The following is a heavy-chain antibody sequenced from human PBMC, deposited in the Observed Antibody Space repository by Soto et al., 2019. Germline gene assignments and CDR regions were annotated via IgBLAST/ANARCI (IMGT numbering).Heavy chain of an antibody. Sequence: GGSLRLSCAASGFTFSCYGMHWVRQAPGKGLEWVAVISYDGSNKYYADSVKGRFTISRDNSKNTLYLQMNSLRAEDTAVYYCAKGGPATAIYYYYCCGMDVWGQGTTVTVSS. CDR2: ISYDGSNK. D-gene: IGHD2-21*02. CDR3: AKGGPATAIYYYYCCGMDV. V-gene: IGHV3-30*18. J-gene: IGHJ6*02. CDR1: GFTFSCYG.